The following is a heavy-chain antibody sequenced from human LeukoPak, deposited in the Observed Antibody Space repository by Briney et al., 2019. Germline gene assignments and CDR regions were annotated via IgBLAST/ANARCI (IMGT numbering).Heavy chain of an antibody. Sequence: PGGSLRLSCAASGFTFSSYSMNWVRQAPGKGLEWVSSISSSSSYIYYADSVKGRFTISRDNAKSSLYLQMNSLRAEDTAVYYCARDRSLGLAAHYGMDVWGQGTTVTVSS. CDR2: ISSSSSYI. CDR3: ARDRSLGLAAHYGMDV. V-gene: IGHV3-21*01. CDR1: GFTFSSYS. J-gene: IGHJ6*02. D-gene: IGHD3-16*01.